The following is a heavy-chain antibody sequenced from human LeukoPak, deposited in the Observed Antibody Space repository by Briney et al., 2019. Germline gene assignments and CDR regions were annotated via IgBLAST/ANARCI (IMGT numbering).Heavy chain of an antibody. V-gene: IGHV1-69*13. Sequence: GASVKVSCKASGGTFSSYAISWVRQAPGQGLEWMGGIIPIFGTANYAQKFQGRVTITADESTSTAYMELSSLRSEDTAVYYCARYTVTGPYYYYGMDVWGQGTTVTVSS. CDR3: ARYTVTGPYYYYGMDV. CDR1: GGTFSSYA. J-gene: IGHJ6*02. D-gene: IGHD4-17*01. CDR2: IIPIFGTA.